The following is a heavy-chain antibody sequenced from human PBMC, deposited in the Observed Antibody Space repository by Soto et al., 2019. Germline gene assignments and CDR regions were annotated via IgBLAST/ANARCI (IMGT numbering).Heavy chain of an antibody. J-gene: IGHJ4*02. CDR2: TSYSGTT. V-gene: IGHV4-39*02. Sequence: SETLSLTCTVSGGSIGSSSYYWGWIRQPPGKGLEWIGTTSYSGTTYHNPSLKSRVTISVDTSKTHFSLNLSSVTAADTAVYYCVRDRHPLRYCNPWYFDYWGQGFLVTVS. D-gene: IGHD3-16*02. CDR1: GGSIGSSSYY. CDR3: VRDRHPLRYCNPWYFDY.